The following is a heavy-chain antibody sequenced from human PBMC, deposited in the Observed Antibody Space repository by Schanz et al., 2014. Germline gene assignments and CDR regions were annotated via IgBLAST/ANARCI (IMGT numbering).Heavy chain of an antibody. V-gene: IGHV4-39*01. D-gene: IGHD6-13*01. Sequence: QVQLQESGPGLVKPSENLSLTCTVSDGSISSSSYYWGWIRQPPGKGLEWIGSIYQSGTTYYSPPRKRGVPLSVDPSKNKSPLKFSSVTAADTAVYYCARPGGSSWSFAYWGLGRLVIVSS. J-gene: IGHJ4*02. CDR1: DGSISSSSYY. CDR3: ARPGGSSWSFAY. CDR2: IYQSGTT.